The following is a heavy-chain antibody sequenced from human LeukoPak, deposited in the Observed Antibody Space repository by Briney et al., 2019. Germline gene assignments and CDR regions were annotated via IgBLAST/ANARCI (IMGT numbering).Heavy chain of an antibody. CDR2: IAAYSGIT. CDR3: ARVARGYCTTTNCFPTMDV. D-gene: IGHD2-2*01. CDR1: GYTFTSYG. J-gene: IGHJ6*02. V-gene: IGHV1-18*01. Sequence: ASVKVSCKASGYTFTSYGITWVRQAPGQGLEWVGWIAAYSGITNYAQKLQGRVTMTTDTSTSAAYLELRSLRSDDTAVYYCARVARGYCTTTNCFPTMDVWGQGTPVTVSS.